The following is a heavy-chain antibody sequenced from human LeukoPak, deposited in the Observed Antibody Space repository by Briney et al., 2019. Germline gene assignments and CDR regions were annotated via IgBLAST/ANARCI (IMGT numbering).Heavy chain of an antibody. CDR1: GLTFSNYA. V-gene: IGHV3-23*01. Sequence: GGSLRLSCVASGLTFSNYAMTWVRQAPGKGPEWVSGISGSGTTTFYAESVKGRFTISRDNSKNTLSLQMNSLRAEDTAIYHCAKLSVGTTMLGAFDLWGQGTMVAVSS. CDR3: AKLSVGTTMLGAFDL. CDR2: ISGSGTTT. J-gene: IGHJ3*01. D-gene: IGHD1-26*01.